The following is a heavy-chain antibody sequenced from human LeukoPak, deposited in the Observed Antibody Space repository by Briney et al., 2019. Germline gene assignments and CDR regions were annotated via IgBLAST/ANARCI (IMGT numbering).Heavy chain of an antibody. Sequence: GGSLRLSXAASGFTFSSYAMSWVRQAPGKGLEWVSDISGSGGSTYYADSVKGRFTISRDNSKNTLYLQMNSLRAEDTAVYYCAKDMYYDILTGYYMGYNWFDPWGQGTLVTVSS. CDR3: AKDMYYDILTGYYMGYNWFDP. J-gene: IGHJ5*02. CDR1: GFTFSSYA. V-gene: IGHV3-23*01. CDR2: ISGSGGST. D-gene: IGHD3-9*01.